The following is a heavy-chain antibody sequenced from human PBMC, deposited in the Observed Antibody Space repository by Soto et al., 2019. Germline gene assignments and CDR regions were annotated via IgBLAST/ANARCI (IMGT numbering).Heavy chain of an antibody. J-gene: IGHJ6*02. CDR1: GYTFTGYY. CDR2: INPNSGGT. Sequence: GASVKVSCKASGYTFTGYYMHWVRQAPGQGLEWMGWINPNSGGTNYAQKFQGWVTMTRDTSISTAYMELSRLRSDDTAVYYCARDAARTGVYYYYGMDVWGQGTTVTVSS. V-gene: IGHV1-2*04. D-gene: IGHD6-6*01. CDR3: ARDAARTGVYYYYGMDV.